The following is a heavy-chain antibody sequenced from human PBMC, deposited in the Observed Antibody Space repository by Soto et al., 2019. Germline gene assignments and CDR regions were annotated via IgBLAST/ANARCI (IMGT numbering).Heavy chain of an antibody. CDR1: GYTFTSYD. CDR3: ARLIIAARTFRFDY. J-gene: IGHJ4*02. D-gene: IGHD6-6*01. V-gene: IGHV1-8*01. Sequence: ASVKVSCKASGYTFTSYDINWVRHATGQGLEWMGWMNPNSGNTGYAQKFQGRVTMTRNTSISTAYMELSSLRSEDTAVYYCARLIIAARTFRFDYWGQGTLVTVSS. CDR2: MNPNSGNT.